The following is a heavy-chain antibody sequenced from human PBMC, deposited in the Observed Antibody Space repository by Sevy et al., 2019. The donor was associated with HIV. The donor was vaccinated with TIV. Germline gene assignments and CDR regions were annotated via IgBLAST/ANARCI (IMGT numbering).Heavy chain of an antibody. CDR3: AKDTQTYSGSYYLDY. CDR1: GFSFEDYA. J-gene: IGHJ4*02. Sequence: GGSLRLSCAASGFSFEDYAMHWVRQVPGKGLEWVSSISWNSNTIDYADSVKGRFTISRDNAKNSLYLQMNSLRNGDTALYYCAKDTQTYSGSYYLDYWGQGTLVTVSS. D-gene: IGHD1-26*01. V-gene: IGHV3-9*01. CDR2: ISWNSNTI.